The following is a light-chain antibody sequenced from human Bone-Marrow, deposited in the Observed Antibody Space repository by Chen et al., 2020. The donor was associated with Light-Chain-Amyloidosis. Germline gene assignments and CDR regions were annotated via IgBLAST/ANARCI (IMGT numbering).Light chain of an antibody. V-gene: IGLV1-47*01. CDR2: SNN. CDR1: SSNFGSNY. J-gene: IGLJ3*02. CDR3: AAWDDRLSGWV. Sequence: QSVLTQPPSASGTPGQRVTISCSGSSSNFGSNYVYWYQQLPGTAPKLLIYSNNQRPSGVPDRFSGSTAGASASLAISGLRSEDEADYYCAAWDDRLSGWVFGGGTKLTVL.